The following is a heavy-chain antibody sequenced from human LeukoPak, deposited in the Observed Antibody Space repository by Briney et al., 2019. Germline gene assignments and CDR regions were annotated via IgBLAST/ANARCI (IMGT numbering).Heavy chain of an antibody. J-gene: IGHJ4*02. V-gene: IGHV3-30-3*01. CDR3: ARDSRLGLKRNPFDY. Sequence: PGGSLRLSCAVSGFTVSSNYMSWVRQAPGKGLEWVAVISYDGSNKYYADSVKGRFTISRDNSKNTLYLQMNSLRAEDTAVYYCARDSRLGLKRNPFDYWGQGTLVTVSS. CDR2: ISYDGSNK. CDR1: GFTVSSNY. D-gene: IGHD1-14*01.